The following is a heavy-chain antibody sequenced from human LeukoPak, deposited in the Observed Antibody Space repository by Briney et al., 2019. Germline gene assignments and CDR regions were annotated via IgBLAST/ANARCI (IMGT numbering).Heavy chain of an antibody. CDR1: GYNFNAYG. D-gene: IGHD1-26*01. V-gene: IGHV1-18*01. Sequence: ASVKVSCKASGYNFNAYGLSWVRQAPGQGLEWMGWISAYNGNTNYAQKLQGRVTMTTDTSTSTAYMDLRSLKSDDTAVYYCARSRSAVEHHYYYVMDVWGQGTTVTVSS. CDR3: ARSRSAVEHHYYYVMDV. J-gene: IGHJ6*02. CDR2: ISAYNGNT.